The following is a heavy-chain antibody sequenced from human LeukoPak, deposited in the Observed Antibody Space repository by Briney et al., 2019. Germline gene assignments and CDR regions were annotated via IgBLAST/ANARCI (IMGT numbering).Heavy chain of an antibody. CDR1: GFTFDDYA. CDR2: ISGDGGST. V-gene: IGHV3-43*02. J-gene: IGHJ6*02. D-gene: IGHD3-10*01. CDR3: AKTGDTMVRGVRVHYYYYYGMDV. Sequence: GGSLRLSCAASGFTFDDYAMHWVRQAPGEGLEWVSLISGDGGSTYYADSVKGRFTISRDNSKNSLYLQMNSLRTEDTALYYCAKTGDTMVRGVRVHYYYYYGMDVWGQGTTVTVSS.